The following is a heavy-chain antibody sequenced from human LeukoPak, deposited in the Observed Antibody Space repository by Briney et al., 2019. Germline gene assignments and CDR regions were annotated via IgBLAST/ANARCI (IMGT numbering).Heavy chain of an antibody. CDR2: IYSGGST. J-gene: IGHJ4*02. CDR3: ARDRVSLFDY. CDR1: GFTVSSNY. V-gene: IGHV3-53*01. Sequence: GGSLRLSCAASGFTVSSNYMSWVRQAPGKGPEWVSVIYSGGSTYYADSVKGRFTISRDNSKNTLYLQMNSLRAEDTAVYYCARDRVSLFDYWGQGTLVTVSS.